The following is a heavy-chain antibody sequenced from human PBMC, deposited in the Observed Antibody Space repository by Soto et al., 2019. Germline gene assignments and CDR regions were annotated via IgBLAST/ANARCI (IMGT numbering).Heavy chain of an antibody. D-gene: IGHD2-15*01. CDR2: IKQDGSEK. J-gene: IGHJ4*02. CDR1: GFTFSSYW. CDR3: ARTRGFVVVVAARSYYFYY. Sequence: GGSLRLSWAASGFTFSSYWMSWVRRAPGKGLEWVANIKQDGSEKYYVDSVKGRFTISRDNAKNSLYLQMNSLRAEDTAVYYCARTRGFVVVVAARSYYFYYWGKGTLVTVSS. V-gene: IGHV3-7*01.